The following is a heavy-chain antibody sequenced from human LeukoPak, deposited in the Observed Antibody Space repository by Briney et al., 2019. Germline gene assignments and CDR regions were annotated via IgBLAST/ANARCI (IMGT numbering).Heavy chain of an antibody. J-gene: IGHJ4*02. CDR2: ISGSGGST. D-gene: IGHD3-22*01. V-gene: IGHV3-23*01. Sequence: GGSLRLSCAASGFTFSSYAMSWVRQAPGKGLEWVSAISGSGGSTYYADSVKGRFTISRDNAKNSLYLQMNSLRAEDTAVYYCARGGVVTDSSGYYYLGYWGQGTLVTVSS. CDR3: ARGGVVTDSSGYYYLGY. CDR1: GFTFSSYA.